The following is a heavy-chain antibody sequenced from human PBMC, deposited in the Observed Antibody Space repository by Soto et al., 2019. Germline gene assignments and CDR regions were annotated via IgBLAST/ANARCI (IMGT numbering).Heavy chain of an antibody. CDR3: ARQVAATLDY. J-gene: IGHJ4*02. Sequence: PGESLKISCNGSGYSFTTSWISWVRQVPGKGLEWMGRIDPTDSYTNYSPSFQGHVTISSDKSISTAYLQWSSLRASDTAMYYCARQVAATLDYWGQGTRATVDS. D-gene: IGHD6-13*01. CDR1: GYSFTTSW. V-gene: IGHV5-10-1*01. CDR2: IDPTDSYT.